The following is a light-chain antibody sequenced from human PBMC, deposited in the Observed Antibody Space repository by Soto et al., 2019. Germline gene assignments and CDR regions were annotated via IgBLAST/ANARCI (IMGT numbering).Light chain of an antibody. CDR3: QSYDSSLSALYV. CDR1: SSNIGAGYD. J-gene: IGLJ1*01. Sequence: QSVLTQPPSVSGAPGQRVTISCTGSSSNIGAGYDVHWYQHLPGTAPKLLIYRNSNRPSGVPDRFSGSKSGTSASLAITGLQAEDEGDYYCQSYDSSLSALYVFGTGTKVTVL. CDR2: RNS. V-gene: IGLV1-40*01.